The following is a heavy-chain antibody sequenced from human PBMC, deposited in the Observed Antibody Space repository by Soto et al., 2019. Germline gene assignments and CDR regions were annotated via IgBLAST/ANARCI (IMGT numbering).Heavy chain of an antibody. V-gene: IGHV1-18*01. J-gene: IGHJ6*02. Sequence: GASVKVSCKASGYTFSHYGIGWVRQAPGQGLEWMGWISAYNGNKHSAEKLQGRITMTTDTSTSTADMELRSLASDDTAVYYCARGGQECSSTRCAYIYDGLDVWGQGTTVTVS. CDR2: ISAYNGNK. CDR1: GYTFSHYG. D-gene: IGHD2-2*01. CDR3: ARGGQECSSTRCAYIYDGLDV.